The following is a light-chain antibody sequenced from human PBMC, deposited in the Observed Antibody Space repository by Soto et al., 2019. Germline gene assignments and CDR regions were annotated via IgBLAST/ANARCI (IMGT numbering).Light chain of an antibody. J-gene: IGLJ1*01. Sequence: QAVVTQEPSLTVSPGGTVTLTCASITGAVTKGFSPNWLQQRPGQPPMALIYSINKTHSWTPARFSGSLLGGKAALTLSGVQPEDEAVYYYLLWYGGAYFFVTGTQVIVL. CDR2: SIN. V-gene: IGLV7-43*01. CDR1: TGAVTKGFS. CDR3: LLWYGGAYF.